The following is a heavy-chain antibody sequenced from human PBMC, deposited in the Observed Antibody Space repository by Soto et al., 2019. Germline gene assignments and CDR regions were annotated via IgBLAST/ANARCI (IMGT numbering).Heavy chain of an antibody. Sequence: PGGSLRLSCAASGFTFSSYGMHWVRQAPGKGLEWVAVIWYDGSNKYYADSMKGRFTISRDNSKNTLYLQMNSLRAEDTAVYYCARGAGWVLYSGYDPQTYYFDYWGQGTPVTVSS. CDR2: IWYDGSNK. V-gene: IGHV3-33*01. CDR3: ARGAGWVLYSGYDPQTYYFDY. D-gene: IGHD5-12*01. J-gene: IGHJ4*02. CDR1: GFTFSSYG.